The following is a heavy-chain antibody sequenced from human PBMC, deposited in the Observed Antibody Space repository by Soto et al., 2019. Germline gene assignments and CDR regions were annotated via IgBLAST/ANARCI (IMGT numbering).Heavy chain of an antibody. Sequence: PSETLSLTCAVYGGSFSGYYCSWIRQPPGKGLEWIGEINHSGSTNYNPSLKSRVTISVDTSKNQFSLKLSSVTAADTAFYYCARGGGARITDYFDYWGQGTLVTVSS. V-gene: IGHV4-34*01. CDR2: INHSGST. J-gene: IGHJ4*02. CDR1: GGSFSGYY. D-gene: IGHD3-16*01. CDR3: ARGGGARITDYFDY.